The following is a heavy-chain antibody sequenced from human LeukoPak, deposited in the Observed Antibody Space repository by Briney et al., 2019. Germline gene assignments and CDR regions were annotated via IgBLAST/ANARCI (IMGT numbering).Heavy chain of an antibody. CDR3: ARSGGTYGWFDP. Sequence: KPGGSLRLSCAASGFSFSEYYMSWIRQAPGKGLEWVSGISSCSSYTNYTDSVKGRFTISRDNAKRSLSLQMNSLTAEDTAVYYCARSGGTYGWFDPWGQGTLVTVSS. J-gene: IGHJ5*02. V-gene: IGHV3-11*03. CDR1: GFSFSEYY. D-gene: IGHD1-26*01. CDR2: ISSCSSYT.